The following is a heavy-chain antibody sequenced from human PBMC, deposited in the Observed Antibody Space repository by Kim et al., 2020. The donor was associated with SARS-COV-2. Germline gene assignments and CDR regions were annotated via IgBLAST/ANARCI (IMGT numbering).Heavy chain of an antibody. V-gene: IGHV3-49*03. CDR1: GFTFGDYA. J-gene: IGHJ4*02. CDR2: IRSKAYGGTT. Sequence: GGSLRLSCTASGFTFGDYAMSWFRQAPGKGLEWVGFIRSKAYGGTTEYAASVKGRFTISRDDSKSIAYLQMNSLKTEDTAVYYCTRVQGHYGLGSYYGRVDYWGQGTLVTVSS. D-gene: IGHD3-10*01. CDR3: TRVQGHYGLGSYYGRVDY.